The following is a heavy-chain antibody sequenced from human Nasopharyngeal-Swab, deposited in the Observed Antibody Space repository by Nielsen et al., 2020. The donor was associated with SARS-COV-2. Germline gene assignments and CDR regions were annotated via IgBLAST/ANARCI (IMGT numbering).Heavy chain of an antibody. Sequence: SVKVSCKASGGTFSSYAISWVRQAPGQGLEWMGGIIPIFGTANYAQKFQGRVTITADESTSTAYMELSSLRSEDTAVYYCASPGQWELPYSDYYGMDVWGQGTTVTVSS. J-gene: IGHJ6*02. D-gene: IGHD1-26*01. CDR3: ASPGQWELPYSDYYGMDV. CDR1: GGTFSSYA. V-gene: IGHV1-69*13. CDR2: IIPIFGTA.